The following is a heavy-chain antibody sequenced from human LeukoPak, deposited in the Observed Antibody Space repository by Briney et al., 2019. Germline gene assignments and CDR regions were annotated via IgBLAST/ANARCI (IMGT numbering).Heavy chain of an antibody. CDR1: GFTFSSFG. D-gene: IGHD6-13*01. V-gene: IGHV3-30*18. J-gene: IGHJ4*02. CDR3: AKDTEPYSSKYIFDS. Sequence: PGGSLRLSCAASGFTFSSFGMHWVRQAPGKGLEWVAVISYDGRDKHDADSVKGRFTVSRDNSKNTLYLQMNSLRAEDTAVYYCAKDTEPYSSKYIFDSWGQGTLVTVSS. CDR2: ISYDGRDK.